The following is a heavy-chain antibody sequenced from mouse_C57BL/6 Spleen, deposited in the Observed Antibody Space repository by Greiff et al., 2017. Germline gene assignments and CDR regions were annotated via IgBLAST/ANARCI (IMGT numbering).Heavy chain of an antibody. D-gene: IGHD1-1*01. CDR1: GYTFTDYE. J-gene: IGHJ3*01. Sequence: QVQLQQSGAELVRPGASVTLSCKASGYTFTDYEMHWVKQTPVHGLEWIGAIDPETGGTAYNQKFKGKAILTADKSSSTAYMELRSLNSEDSADHDCTTSGYGSSLFAYWGQGTLVTVSA. CDR2: IDPETGGT. V-gene: IGHV1-15*01. CDR3: TTSGYGSSLFAY.